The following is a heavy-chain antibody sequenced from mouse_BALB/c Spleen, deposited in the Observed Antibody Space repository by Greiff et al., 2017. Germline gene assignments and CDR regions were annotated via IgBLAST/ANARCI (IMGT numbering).Heavy chain of an antibody. V-gene: IGHV14-3*02. CDR3: ARLITTGYYYAMDY. D-gene: IGHD2-4*01. CDR1: GFNIKDTY. Sequence: EVQLQQSGAELVKPGASVKLSCTASGFNIKDTYMHWVKQRPEQGLEWIGRIDPANGNTKYDPKFQGKATITADTSSNTAYLQLSSLTSEDTAVYYCARLITTGYYYAMDYWGQGTSVTVSS. J-gene: IGHJ4*01. CDR2: IDPANGNT.